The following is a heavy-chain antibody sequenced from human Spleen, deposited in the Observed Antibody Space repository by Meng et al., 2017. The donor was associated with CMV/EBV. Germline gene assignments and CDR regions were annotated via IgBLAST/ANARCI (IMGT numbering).Heavy chain of an antibody. J-gene: IGHJ5*02. CDR3: ARDQAGWFDP. CDR2: ISGSGGDR. CDR1: GFTFSNYV. V-gene: IGHV3-23*01. Sequence: GESLKISCAASGFTFSNYVMAWVRQAPGKGLEWVSAISGSGGDRYYADSVKGRFTISRDNTKNSLYLQMNSLRAEDTAVYYCARDQAGWFDPWGQGTLVTVSS.